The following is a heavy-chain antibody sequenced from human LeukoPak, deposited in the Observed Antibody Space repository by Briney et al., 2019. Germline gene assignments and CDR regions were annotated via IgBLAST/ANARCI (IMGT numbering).Heavy chain of an antibody. CDR1: GDSNDDINTCCW. CDR3: AGRRTSPY. Sequence: PSETLSLTCDVSGDSNDDINTCCWWTWVRQSPGKGLEWIGEVSHSGDTNYNPSLKSRVAISLDKCKKQFSLRVNFVTAADTAVYYCAGRRTSPYWGQGLLVTVSS. V-gene: IGHV4/OR15-8*02. CDR2: VSHSGDT. D-gene: IGHD1-14*01. J-gene: IGHJ4*02.